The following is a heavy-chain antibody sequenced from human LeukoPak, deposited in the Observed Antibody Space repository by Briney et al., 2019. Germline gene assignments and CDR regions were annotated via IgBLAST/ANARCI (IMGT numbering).Heavy chain of an antibody. Sequence: PSQTLSLTCTVSGGSISSGSYYWSWIRQPAGKGLEWIGEINHSASINYNPSLKSRVTISVDTSKNQISLQLTSVTAADTAVYYCARMIVATIRIGVYFYHGMDVWGQGTTVTVSS. CDR2: INHSASI. CDR3: ARMIVATIRIGVYFYHGMDV. J-gene: IGHJ6*02. V-gene: IGHV4-61*09. CDR1: GGSISSGSYY. D-gene: IGHD5-12*01.